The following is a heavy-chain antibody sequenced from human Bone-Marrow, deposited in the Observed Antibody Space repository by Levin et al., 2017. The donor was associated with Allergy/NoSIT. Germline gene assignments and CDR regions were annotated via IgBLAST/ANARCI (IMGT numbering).Heavy chain of an antibody. CDR3: ARDRNYYDSSGNYATDPFDI. V-gene: IGHV3-7*01. CDR2: IKEHGSEK. J-gene: IGHJ3*02. CDR1: GFTFSSYW. D-gene: IGHD3-22*01. Sequence: GESLKISCAASGFTFSSYWMSWVRQAPGKGLEWVANIKEHGSEKYYVDSVKGRFTISRDNAKNSLYLQINSLRAEDTAVYYCARDRNYYDSSGNYATDPFDIWGQGTMVTVSS.